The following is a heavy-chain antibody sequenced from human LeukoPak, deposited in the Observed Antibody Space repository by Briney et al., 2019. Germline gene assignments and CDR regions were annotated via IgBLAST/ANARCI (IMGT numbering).Heavy chain of an antibody. Sequence: GASVKVSCKASGYTFTSYDINWVRQATGQGLEWMGWMNPNSGNTGYAQKFQGRVTMTRNTSISTAYMELSSLRSEDTAVYYCATAPLVVVAATPGVAYYYGMDVWGQGTTVTVSS. D-gene: IGHD2-15*01. CDR3: ATAPLVVVAATPGVAYYYGMDV. J-gene: IGHJ6*02. CDR2: MNPNSGNT. V-gene: IGHV1-8*01. CDR1: GYTFTSYD.